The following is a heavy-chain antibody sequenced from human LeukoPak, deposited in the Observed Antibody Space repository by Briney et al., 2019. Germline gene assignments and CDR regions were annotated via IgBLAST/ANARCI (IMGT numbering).Heavy chain of an antibody. CDR1: GFTFGSYS. Sequence: PGGSLRPSCAASGFTFGSYSMNWVRQAPGKGLEWVSSISSSSSYIYYADSVKGRFTISRDNAKNSLYLQMNSLRAEDTAVYYCARDVLGYYYGMDVWGQGTTVTVSS. J-gene: IGHJ6*02. D-gene: IGHD5/OR15-5a*01. V-gene: IGHV3-21*01. CDR3: ARDVLGYYYGMDV. CDR2: ISSSSSYI.